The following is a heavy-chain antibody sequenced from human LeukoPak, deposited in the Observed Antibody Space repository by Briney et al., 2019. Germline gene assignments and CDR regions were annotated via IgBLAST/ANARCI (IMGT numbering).Heavy chain of an antibody. D-gene: IGHD1-26*01. V-gene: IGHV4-59*01. CDR1: GGSISSYY. J-gene: IGHJ5*02. CDR3: ARVPYSGSYST. Sequence: KASETLSLTCTVSGGSISSYYWSWIRQPPGKGLEWIGYIYYSGSTNYNPSLKSRVTISVDTSKNQFSLKLSSVTAADTAVYYCARVPYSGSYSTWGQGTLVTVSS. CDR2: IYYSGST.